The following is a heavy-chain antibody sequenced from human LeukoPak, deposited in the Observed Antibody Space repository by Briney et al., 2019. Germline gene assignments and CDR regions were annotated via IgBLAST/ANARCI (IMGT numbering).Heavy chain of an antibody. Sequence: SESLSLTCTVSGASISSHYGSWIRQPPGKGLEWIGCMYNSESTNSNPSIKSQITMSVDTSRNQFSLKVRSVTAADTAVYYCARARGADDTIYYVDYWGKGTLGALSS. CDR3: ARARGADDTIYYVDY. CDR2: MYNSEST. CDR1: GASISSHY. J-gene: IGHJ4*02. V-gene: IGHV4-59*11. D-gene: IGHD3-9*01.